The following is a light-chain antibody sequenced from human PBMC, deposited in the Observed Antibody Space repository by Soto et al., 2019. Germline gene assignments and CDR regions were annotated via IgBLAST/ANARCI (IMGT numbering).Light chain of an antibody. J-gene: IGKJ2*01. V-gene: IGKV3-20*01. Sequence: EVVLTQSPGTLSLSPGEGATLSCRASQSVSTSNLAWYQQKPGQAPRLLIYGASSRATGIPGRFSGSGSGTDFTLTISRLEPEDFAVYYCQQYGSSSYTFGQGTKLEIK. CDR3: QQYGSSSYT. CDR1: QSVSTSN. CDR2: GAS.